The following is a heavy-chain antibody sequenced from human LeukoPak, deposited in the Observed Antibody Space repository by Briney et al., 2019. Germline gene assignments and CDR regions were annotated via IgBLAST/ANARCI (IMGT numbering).Heavy chain of an antibody. Sequence: SGTLSLTCTVSGGSISSNNWWSWVRQPSGKGLEWIGEIYHSGSTNYNPSLKSRVTISVDKSKNQFSLKLSSVTAADTAVYYCARVLFFSWFGELKDWGQGTLVTVSS. V-gene: IGHV4-4*02. CDR1: GGSISSNNW. D-gene: IGHD3-10*01. CDR3: ARVLFFSWFGELKD. J-gene: IGHJ4*02. CDR2: IYHSGST.